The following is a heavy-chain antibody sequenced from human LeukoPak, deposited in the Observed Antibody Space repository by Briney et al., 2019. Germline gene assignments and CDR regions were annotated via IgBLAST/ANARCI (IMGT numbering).Heavy chain of an antibody. V-gene: IGHV4-59*08. D-gene: IGHD6-19*01. CDR3: ARNAAVATSRSWFDP. CDR2: AYYSGST. J-gene: IGHJ5*02. CDR1: GGSISNYY. Sequence: SETLSLTCTVSGGSISNYYWSWIRQPPGEGLEWIGYAYYSGSTNYNPSLESRVTLSEDTSKNKFTLKLSSVTAADTAVYYCARNAAVATSRSWFDPWGQGSLVTVSS.